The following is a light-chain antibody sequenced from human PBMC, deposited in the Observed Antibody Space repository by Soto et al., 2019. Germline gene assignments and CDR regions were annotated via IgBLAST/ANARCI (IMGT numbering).Light chain of an antibody. V-gene: IGLV1-51*01. CDR3: GTWDDSLSAVV. Sequence: QSVLTQPPSVSAAPGQKVTITCSGSSSNIGSNFVSWYQQFPGAAPKVLIYDNNKRPSGIPDRLSGSKSGTSATLGITGLQTGDEADYFCGTWDDSLSAVVFAGGTKLTV. CDR1: SSNIGSNF. J-gene: IGLJ2*01. CDR2: DNN.